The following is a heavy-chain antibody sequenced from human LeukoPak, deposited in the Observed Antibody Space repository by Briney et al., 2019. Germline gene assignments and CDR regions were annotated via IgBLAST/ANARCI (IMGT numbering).Heavy chain of an antibody. V-gene: IGHV4-4*07. CDR3: ARDVVAAPGTWDY. J-gene: IGHJ4*02. D-gene: IGHD6-13*01. Sequence: SETLSLTCTASGDSISNFYWSWIRQPAGKGLEWIGRIYTSGSTNYNPSLKSRVTMSVDTSKNQFSLKLSSVTAADTAVYYCARDVVAAPGTWDYWGQGTLVTVSS. CDR2: IYTSGST. CDR1: GDSISNFY.